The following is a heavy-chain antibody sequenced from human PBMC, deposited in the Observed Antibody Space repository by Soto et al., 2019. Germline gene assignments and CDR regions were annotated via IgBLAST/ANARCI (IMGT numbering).Heavy chain of an antibody. CDR3: AKGSIAARYYGMDV. V-gene: IGHV3-30*18. D-gene: IGHD6-13*01. CDR2: ISYDGSNK. Sequence: QVQLVESGGGVVQPGRSLRLSCAASGFTFSSYGMHWVRQAPGKVLEWVAVISYDGSNKYYADSVKGRFTISRDNSKNTLYLQMNSLRAEDTAVYYCAKGSIAARYYGMDVWGQGTTVTVSS. J-gene: IGHJ6*02. CDR1: GFTFSSYG.